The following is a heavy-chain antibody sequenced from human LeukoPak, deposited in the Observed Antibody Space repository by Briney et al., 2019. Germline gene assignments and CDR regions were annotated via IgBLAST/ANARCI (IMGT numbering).Heavy chain of an antibody. Sequence: GGSLRLSCAASGFTFSSYGMHWVRQAPGKGLEWVSAISGSGGSTYYADSVKGRFTISRDNSKNTLYLQMNSLRAEDTAVYYCAKGSSAALYYFDYWGQGTLVTVSS. CDR3: AKGSSAALYYFDY. J-gene: IGHJ4*02. CDR2: ISGSGGST. CDR1: GFTFSSYG. V-gene: IGHV3-23*01. D-gene: IGHD2-2*01.